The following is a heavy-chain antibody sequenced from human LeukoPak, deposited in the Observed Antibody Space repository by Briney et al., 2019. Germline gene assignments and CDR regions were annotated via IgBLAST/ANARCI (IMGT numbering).Heavy chain of an antibody. CDR2: INPNTGDT. Sequence: ASVKVSCKASGYTFTGYYIHWVRQAPGQGLEWMGWINPNTGDTNYAQKFQGRVTMTRDTSISTAYMELTRLRSDDTAVYYCARGLQETLGWLKAFSAFDIWGQGTMVTVSS. V-gene: IGHV1-2*02. CDR3: ARGLQETLGWLKAFSAFDI. D-gene: IGHD5-24*01. J-gene: IGHJ3*02. CDR1: GYTFTGYY.